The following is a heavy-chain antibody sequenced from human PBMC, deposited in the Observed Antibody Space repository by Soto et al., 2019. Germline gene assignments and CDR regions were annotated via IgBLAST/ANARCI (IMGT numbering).Heavy chain of an antibody. V-gene: IGHV4-30-2*01. CDR2: IYHSGST. D-gene: IGHD5-12*01. J-gene: IGHJ4*02. CDR3: ARVSRATSYFDY. CDR1: GGSISSGGYS. Sequence: SETLSLTCAVSGGSISSGGYSWSWIRQPPGKGLEWIGYIYHSGSTYYNPSPKSRVTISVDRSKNQFSLKLSSVTAADTAVYYCARVSRATSYFDYWGQGTLVTVSS.